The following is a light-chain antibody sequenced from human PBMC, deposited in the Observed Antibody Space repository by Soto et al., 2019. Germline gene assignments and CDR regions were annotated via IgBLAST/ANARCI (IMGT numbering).Light chain of an antibody. CDR2: TNN. V-gene: IGLV1-44*01. Sequence: QSVLTQPPSASGAPGQRVTISCSGSSSNIGGNTVNWYQQLPGTAPKLLIYTNNQRPSGVRDRFSGSRSGTSASLAISGLQSEDEADYYCAAWDDRLNGFVFGTGTKVIVL. CDR3: AAWDDRLNGFV. CDR1: SSNIGGNT. J-gene: IGLJ1*01.